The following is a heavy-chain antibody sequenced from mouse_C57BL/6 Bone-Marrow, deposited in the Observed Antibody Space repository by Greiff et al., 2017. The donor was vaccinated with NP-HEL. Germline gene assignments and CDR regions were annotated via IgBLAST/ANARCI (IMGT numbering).Heavy chain of an antibody. CDR2: INPRRGYT. Sequence: QVQLQQSGAELARPGASVKMSCKASGYTFTSYTMHWVKQRPGQGLEWIGYINPRRGYTKYNQKFKDQATLTADKSSSTAYMQLSSLTSEDSAVYYCAREGDGYFDVWGTGTTVTVSS. CDR3: AREGDGYFDV. J-gene: IGHJ1*03. CDR1: GYTFTSYT. V-gene: IGHV1-4*01. D-gene: IGHD3-3*01.